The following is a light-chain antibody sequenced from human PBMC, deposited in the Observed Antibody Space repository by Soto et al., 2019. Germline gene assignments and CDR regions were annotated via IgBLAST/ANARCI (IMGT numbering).Light chain of an antibody. CDR3: AAWDDSLNGYV. CDR1: SSKIGSNT. CDR2: SNK. Sequence: QSVMTQPPSASGTTGQRVTISCSGSSSKIGSNTVNWYQQLPGTAPKLLIYSNKQRPSGVPDRFSVSKSGTSASLAISGLQSEDEGDYYCAAWDDSLNGYVFGTGTKLTVL. V-gene: IGLV1-44*01. J-gene: IGLJ1*01.